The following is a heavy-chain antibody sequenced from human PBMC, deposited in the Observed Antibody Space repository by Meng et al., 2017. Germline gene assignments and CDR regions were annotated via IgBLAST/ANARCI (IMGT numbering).Heavy chain of an antibody. Sequence: SVKVSCKASGGSFSHYAFNWVRQGPGQGLEWMGRVIPFLDRTDYAQKFQGRFTITTDESTTTIYMDLGSLTSDDTAVYFCERDARPYYSGSGSYYKVGKFDYWGQGALVTVSS. V-gene: IGHV1-69*05. J-gene: IGHJ4*02. CDR3: ERDARPYYSGSGSYYKVGKFDY. D-gene: IGHD3-10*01. CDR1: GGSFSHYA. CDR2: VIPFLDRT.